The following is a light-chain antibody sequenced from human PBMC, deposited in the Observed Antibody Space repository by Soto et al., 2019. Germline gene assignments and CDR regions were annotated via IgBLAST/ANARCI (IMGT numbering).Light chain of an antibody. J-gene: IGKJ1*01. Sequence: EIVMTQSPATLSVSPGERATLSCRASQSVSSNLAWYQQKPGQAPRLLIYGASTRATGIPAGFSGSGSGTEFTLTISSLQSEDFAVYYCHQYNNWPQTFGQGTKVEIK. V-gene: IGKV3-15*01. CDR3: HQYNNWPQT. CDR2: GAS. CDR1: QSVSSN.